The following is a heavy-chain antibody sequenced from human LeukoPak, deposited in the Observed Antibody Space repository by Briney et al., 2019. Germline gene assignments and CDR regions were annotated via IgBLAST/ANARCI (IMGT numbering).Heavy chain of an antibody. D-gene: IGHD2-2*01. Sequence: HTGGSLRLSCAASGFTFDDYAMHWVRQAPGKGLEWVSGISWNSGSIGYADSVKGRFTISRDNAKNSLYLQMNSLRAEDTALYYCANHCSSTSCYGAFDIWGQGTMVTVSS. J-gene: IGHJ3*02. CDR3: ANHCSSTSCYGAFDI. V-gene: IGHV3-9*01. CDR1: GFTFDDYA. CDR2: ISWNSGSI.